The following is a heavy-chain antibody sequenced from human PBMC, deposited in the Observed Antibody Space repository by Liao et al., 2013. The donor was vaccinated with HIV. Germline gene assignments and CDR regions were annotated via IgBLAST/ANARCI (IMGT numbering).Heavy chain of an antibody. J-gene: IGHJ6*03. CDR3: ARGGRGYSYGSPSYYYYMDV. CDR2: IYYSGST. D-gene: IGHD5-18*01. CDR1: GDSISTYY. Sequence: QVQLQESGPGLVKPSETLSLTCTVSGDSISTYYWTWIRQPPGKGLEYIGYIYYSGSTNYNPSLQSRVTISVDTSKNQFSLKLSSVTAADTAVYYCARGGRGYSYGSPSYYYYMDVWGKGTTVTVSS. V-gene: IGHV4-59*12.